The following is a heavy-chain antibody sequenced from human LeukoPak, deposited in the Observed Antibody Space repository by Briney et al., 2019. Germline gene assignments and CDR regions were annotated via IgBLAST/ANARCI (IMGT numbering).Heavy chain of an antibody. D-gene: IGHD6-13*01. V-gene: IGHV1-46*01. CDR1: GYTFTSYY. CDR2: INPSGGST. J-gene: IGHJ4*02. CDR3: ARTYSSSEGLDY. Sequence: ASVKVSCRASGYTFTSYYMHWVRQAPGQGLEWMGIINPSGGSTSYAQKFQGRVTMTRDMSTSTVYMELSSLRSEDTAVYYCARTYSSSEGLDYWGQGTLVTVSS.